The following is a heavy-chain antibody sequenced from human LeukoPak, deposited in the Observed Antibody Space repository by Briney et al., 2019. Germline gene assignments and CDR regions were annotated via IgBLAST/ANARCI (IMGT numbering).Heavy chain of an antibody. Sequence: SETLSLTCTVSGGSISGYYWSWIRQPPGKGLEWIGFISYSGSTNYNPSLKSRVTISVDTSKNQFSLKLSSVTAADTAVYYCAREAVAGGSGSNYYYYGVDVWGQGTMVTVSS. CDR3: AREAVAGGSGSNYYYYGVDV. V-gene: IGHV4-59*01. CDR2: ISYSGST. CDR1: GGSISGYY. D-gene: IGHD3-10*01. J-gene: IGHJ6*02.